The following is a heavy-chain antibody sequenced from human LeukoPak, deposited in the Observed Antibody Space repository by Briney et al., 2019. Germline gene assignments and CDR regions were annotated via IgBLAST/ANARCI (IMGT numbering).Heavy chain of an antibody. V-gene: IGHV3-33*01. D-gene: IGHD6-25*01. CDR3: ARVAAAGARNFDL. J-gene: IGHJ2*01. CDR2: IWYDGSNK. Sequence: GRSLRLSCAASGFTFSRYGMHWVRQAPGKGLEWVAVIWYDGSNKYYAESVKGRFTISRDNSKNTLYLQMDSLRVEDTAVYYCARVAAAGARNFDLWGRGTLVTVSS. CDR1: GFTFSRYG.